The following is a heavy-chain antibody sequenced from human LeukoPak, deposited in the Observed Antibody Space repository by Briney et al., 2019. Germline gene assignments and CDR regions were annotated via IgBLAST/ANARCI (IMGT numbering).Heavy chain of an antibody. Sequence: TGGSLRLSCAASGFTFSSYDMHWVRQAPGRGLEWVAFIRYDGNNKNYADSVKGRFTISRDNSKDTLYLQMNSLRAEDTAVYYCAKGDDYGANTRLPKYNWFDPWGQGTLVTVSS. D-gene: IGHD4-23*01. CDR1: GFTFSSYD. CDR2: IRYDGNNK. J-gene: IGHJ5*02. CDR3: AKGDDYGANTRLPKYNWFDP. V-gene: IGHV3-30*02.